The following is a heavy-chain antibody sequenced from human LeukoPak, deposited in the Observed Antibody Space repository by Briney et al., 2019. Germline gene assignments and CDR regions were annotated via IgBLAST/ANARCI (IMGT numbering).Heavy chain of an antibody. CDR1: GFSVSSNY. CDR3: ALHINGDYESRFDP. D-gene: IGHD4-17*01. J-gene: IGHJ5*02. V-gene: IGHV3-53*01. CDR2: MYSGGST. Sequence: GGSLRLSCAASGFSVSSNYLSWVRQAPGKGLEWVSVMYSGGSTFYADSAKGRFTISRDNSKNTLNLQMNSLRAEDTAIYYCALHINGDYESRFDPWGQGTLVTVSS.